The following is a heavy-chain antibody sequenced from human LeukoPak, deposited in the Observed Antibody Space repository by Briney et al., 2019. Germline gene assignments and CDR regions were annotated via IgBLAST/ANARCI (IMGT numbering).Heavy chain of an antibody. CDR2: IKKDGIEK. V-gene: IGHV3-7*01. Sequence: QSEGSLRLSCVVSGFTLSSDWMSWVRQAPGKGLEWVANIKKDGIEKYYVESVKGRFTISRDNAKNSLSLQMNSLRAEDTAVYYCARGRYSSRSGGYYFDIWGQGTLVTVSS. CDR3: ARGRYSSRSGGYYFDI. CDR1: GFTLSSDW. D-gene: IGHD2-2*01. J-gene: IGHJ4*02.